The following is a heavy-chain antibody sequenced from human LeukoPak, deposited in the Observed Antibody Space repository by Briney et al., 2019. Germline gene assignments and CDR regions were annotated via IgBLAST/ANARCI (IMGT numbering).Heavy chain of an antibody. CDR1: GFTFSSYA. D-gene: IGHD3-9*01. J-gene: IGHJ4*02. Sequence: PGGSLRLSCAASGFTFSSYAMSWVRQAPGKGLEWVSAISGSGGSTYYADSVRGRFTISRDNSKNTLHLQMNSLRAEDTAVYYCAKDLYYDILTGYYTYWGQGTLVTVSS. V-gene: IGHV3-23*01. CDR2: ISGSGGST. CDR3: AKDLYYDILTGYYTY.